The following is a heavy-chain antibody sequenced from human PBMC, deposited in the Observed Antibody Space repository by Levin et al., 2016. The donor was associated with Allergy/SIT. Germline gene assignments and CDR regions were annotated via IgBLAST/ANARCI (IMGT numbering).Heavy chain of an antibody. J-gene: IGHJ4*02. V-gene: IGHV5-10-1*01. D-gene: IGHD3-16*01. CDR2: IDPSDSYT. CDR1: GYNFHIYW. Sequence: GESLKISCKGSGYNFHIYWINWVRQMPGKGLEWMGRIDPSDSYTNYSPSFQGHVTMSIDKSISTAYLQWNSLTASDTAIYFCARHRRFGEAAVASDYWGQGTLVTVSS. CDR3: ARHRRFGEAAVASDY.